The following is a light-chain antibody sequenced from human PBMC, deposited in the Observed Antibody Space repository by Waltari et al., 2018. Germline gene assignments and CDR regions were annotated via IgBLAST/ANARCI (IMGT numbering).Light chain of an antibody. CDR3: QQYSSSPPAWT. V-gene: IGKV3-20*01. CDR2: GAS. J-gene: IGKJ1*01. Sequence: EIVLTQSPGTLSLSPGERATLPCRASQSVSNSYLAWYQQRPGQAPRLLIYGASSRATGIPDRFSGSESGTDFTLTISRLEPEDFAVYYCQQYSSSPPAWTFGQGTKVEIK. CDR1: QSVSNSY.